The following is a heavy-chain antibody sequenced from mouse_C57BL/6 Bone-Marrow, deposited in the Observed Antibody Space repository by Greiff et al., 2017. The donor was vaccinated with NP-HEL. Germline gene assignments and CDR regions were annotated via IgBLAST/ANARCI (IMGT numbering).Heavy chain of an antibody. CDR1: GFTFSSYA. CDR2: ISDGGSYT. Sequence: EVQGVESGGGLVKPGGSLKLSCAASGFTFSSYAMSWVRQTPEKRLAWVATISDGGSYTYYPDNVKGRFTISRDNAKNNLYLQMSHLKSEDTAMYYCARVWFYYAMDYWGQGTSVTVSS. D-gene: IGHD1-1*02. CDR3: ARVWFYYAMDY. V-gene: IGHV5-4*01. J-gene: IGHJ4*01.